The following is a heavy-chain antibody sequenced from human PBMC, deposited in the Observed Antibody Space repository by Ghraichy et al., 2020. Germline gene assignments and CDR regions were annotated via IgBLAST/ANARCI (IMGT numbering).Heavy chain of an antibody. CDR2: IFSDGSGA. Sequence: ETRSLTCAASGFSFSNAWMHWVRQAPGKGLVWVSRIFSDGSGAIYADSVRGRFTISRDNAKSTVYLQMDSLRDDDTAVYYCARDVAYSFHHWGQGTMVTVSS. CDR1: GFSFSNAW. D-gene: IGHD2-15*01. CDR3: ARDVAYSFHH. V-gene: IGHV3-74*01. J-gene: IGHJ1*01.